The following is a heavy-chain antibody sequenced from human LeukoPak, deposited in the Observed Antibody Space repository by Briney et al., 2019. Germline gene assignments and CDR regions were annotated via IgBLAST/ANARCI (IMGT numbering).Heavy chain of an antibody. CDR2: IYYSGST. D-gene: IGHD2-2*01. V-gene: IGHV4-59*02. J-gene: IGHJ4*02. CDR1: GGSVSSYY. CDR3: ARGCGSTSCSTGNLDY. Sequence: SETLSPTCTVSGGSVSSYYWSWIRQPPEKGLEWIGYIYYSGSTNYNPSLKSRVTISIDRPKNQFSLRLSSVTAADTAVYYCARGCGSTSCSTGNLDYWGQGTLVTVSS.